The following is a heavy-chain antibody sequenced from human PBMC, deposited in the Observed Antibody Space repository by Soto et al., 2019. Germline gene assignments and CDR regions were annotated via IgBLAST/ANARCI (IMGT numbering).Heavy chain of an antibody. CDR2: ISADKGNT. V-gene: IGHV1-18*01. Sequence: GASVKVSCKASGYTFTSNGISWVRQAPGQGLEWMGWISADKGNTNYAQKLQGRVTMPRDTSTSTVYMELRSLRSEDTAVYFCARDRAHGFDIWGQGTMVTVSS. CDR1: GYTFTSNG. CDR3: ARDRAHGFDI. J-gene: IGHJ3*02.